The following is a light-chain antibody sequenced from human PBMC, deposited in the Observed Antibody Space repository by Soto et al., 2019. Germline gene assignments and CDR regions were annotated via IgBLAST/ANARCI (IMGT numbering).Light chain of an antibody. V-gene: IGLV2-23*01. CDR2: EGF. CDR1: SSDVGGSGL. J-gene: IGLJ2*01. Sequence: QSALTQPASVSGSPGQSITISCTGTSSDVGGSGLVSWYQSHPGKAPKLLIFEGFKRPSGVSNRFSGSKSGSTASLTISGLQAEDEADYYCCSYAGRSTWDVVFGGGTKLTVL. CDR3: CSYAGRSTWDVV.